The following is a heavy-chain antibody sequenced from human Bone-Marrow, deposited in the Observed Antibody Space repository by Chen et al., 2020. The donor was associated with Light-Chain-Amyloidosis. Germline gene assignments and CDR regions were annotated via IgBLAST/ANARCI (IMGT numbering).Heavy chain of an antibody. D-gene: IGHD3-3*01. CDR2: ISSNSFSI. Sequence: EVQLVESGGGLVKPGGSLRLSCAASAFDSSNYTMTWVRQAPGKGLEWVSSISSNSFSIYYADSVRGRFTISRDNAKNSLFLQMDSLRAEDTAVYYCATALYDFLYGYTTFDYWGQGSLVTVSS. V-gene: IGHV3-21*01. CDR3: ATALYDFLYGYTTFDY. J-gene: IGHJ4*02. CDR1: AFDSSNYT.